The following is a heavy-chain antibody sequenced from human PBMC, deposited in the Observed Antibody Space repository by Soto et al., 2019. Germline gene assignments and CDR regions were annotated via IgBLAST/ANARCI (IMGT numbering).Heavy chain of an antibody. CDR1: GGSISSGDYY. CDR2: IYYSGST. J-gene: IGHJ1*01. CDR3: GRDDSQRPATY. V-gene: IGHV4-61*08. Sequence: SDTLSLTCTVSGGSISSGDYYWSWIRQPPGKGLEWIGYIYYSGSTNYNPSLKSRVTMSVDTSKNQFSLKLTSVTAADTAVYYCGRDDSQRPATYWGQGTLVTVSS. D-gene: IGHD1-26*01.